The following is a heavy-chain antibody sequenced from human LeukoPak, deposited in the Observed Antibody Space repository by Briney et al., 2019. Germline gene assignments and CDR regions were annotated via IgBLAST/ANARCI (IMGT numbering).Heavy chain of an antibody. CDR1: GFSFSSYA. CDR3: AKIRPPAYDI. CDR2: ISGRDSST. J-gene: IGHJ3*02. D-gene: IGHD3-3*02. V-gene: IGHV3-23*01. Sequence: GGSLRLSCAASGFSFSSYAMNWVRQAPGKGLEWVSAISGRDSSTYYADSVKGRFTISRDNSKNTLYLQMNSLRAEDTAVYYCAKIRPPAYDIWGQGTMVTVSS.